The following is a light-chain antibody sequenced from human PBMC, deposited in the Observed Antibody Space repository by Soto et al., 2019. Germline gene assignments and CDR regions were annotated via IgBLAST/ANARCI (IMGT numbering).Light chain of an antibody. CDR1: SSNIGAGHD. V-gene: IGLV1-40*01. CDR3: QSYDSSLSGVV. J-gene: IGLJ2*01. Sequence: QSVLTQPPSVSGAPGQRVTISCTGSSSNIGAGHDVHWYRQLPGTAPKLLIYGNNYRPSGVPDRFSGSKSGTSASLAITGLQAEDEADYYCQSYDSSLSGVVFGGGTKVTVL. CDR2: GNN.